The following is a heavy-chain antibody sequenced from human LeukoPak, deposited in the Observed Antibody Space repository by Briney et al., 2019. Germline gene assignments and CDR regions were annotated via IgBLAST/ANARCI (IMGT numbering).Heavy chain of an antibody. V-gene: IGHV1-69*13. Sequence: ASVKVSCKASGGTFSSYAISWVRQAPGQGLEWMGGIIPIFGTANYAQKFQGRVTITADESTSTAYMELSSLRSEDTVVYYCARDHPTPELLWFGEPLEDYYYYMDVWGKGTTVTVSS. CDR2: IIPIFGTA. D-gene: IGHD3-10*01. CDR1: GGTFSSYA. J-gene: IGHJ6*03. CDR3: ARDHPTPELLWFGEPLEDYYYYMDV.